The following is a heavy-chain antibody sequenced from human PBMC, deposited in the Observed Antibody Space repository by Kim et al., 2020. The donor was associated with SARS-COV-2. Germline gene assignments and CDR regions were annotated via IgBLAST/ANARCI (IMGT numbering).Heavy chain of an antibody. V-gene: IGHV3-21*01. J-gene: IGHJ6*02. CDR2: ISSSSSYI. CDR1: GFTFSSYS. Sequence: GGSLRLSCAASGFTFSSYSMNWVRQAPGKGLEWVSSISSSSSYIYYADSVKGRFTISRDNAKNSLYLQMNSLRAEDTAVYYCASALLVVPAYYYYYGMDVWGQGTTVTVSS. CDR3: ASALLVVPAYYYYYGMDV. D-gene: IGHD2-2*01.